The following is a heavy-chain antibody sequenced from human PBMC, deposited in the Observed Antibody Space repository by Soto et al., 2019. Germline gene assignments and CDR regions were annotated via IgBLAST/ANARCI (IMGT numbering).Heavy chain of an antibody. CDR2: IIPILGIA. V-gene: IGHV1-69*02. D-gene: IGHD3-22*01. J-gene: IGHJ6*02. Sequence: SVKVSCKASGGTFSSYTISWVRQAPGQGLEWMGRIIPILGIANYAQKFQGRVTITADKSTSTAYMKLSSLRSEDTAVYSCARGGVSYDSSVYFLLLDYYGMDVWGQGTRVTVSS. CDR1: GGTFSSYT. CDR3: ARGGVSYDSSVYFLLLDYYGMDV.